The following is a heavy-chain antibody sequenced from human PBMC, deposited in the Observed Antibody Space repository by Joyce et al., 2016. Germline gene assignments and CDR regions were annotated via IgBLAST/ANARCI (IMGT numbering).Heavy chain of an antibody. Sequence: QVQLQESDPGLVKPSQTLSLTCTVSGGSVRRGGYYWSWIRQHPGRGLELIGYIYHRGSAEYAPSLESRVTMSVDTSRNQFSLNLTSVSVADTAVYYCARALGRGYYFDYWGQGTLITVSS. CDR1: GGSVRRGGYY. CDR2: IYHRGSA. CDR3: ARALGRGYYFDY. J-gene: IGHJ4*02. V-gene: IGHV4-31*03. D-gene: IGHD5-24*01.